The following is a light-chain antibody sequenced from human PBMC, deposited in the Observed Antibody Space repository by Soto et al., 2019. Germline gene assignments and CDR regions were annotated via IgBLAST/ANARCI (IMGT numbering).Light chain of an antibody. J-gene: IGKJ1*01. CDR1: HIISDT. Sequence: EIVRTPSPATLSVSPGGRATLSCMASHIISDTLAWYQQKPGQAPRLLIYGASKRATGFPARFSGSGSGTDFTLTISSLQSEDFAVYYCQKYNNWPWTCGQGTTVDIK. V-gene: IGKV3-15*01. CDR2: GAS. CDR3: QKYNNWPWT.